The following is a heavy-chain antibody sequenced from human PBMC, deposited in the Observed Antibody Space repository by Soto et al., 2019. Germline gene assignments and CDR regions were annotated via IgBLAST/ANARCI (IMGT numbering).Heavy chain of an antibody. D-gene: IGHD6-13*01. CDR1: GLTFSDYY. CDR3: ARAMPGIARHEDY. J-gene: IGHJ4*02. V-gene: IGHV3-11*05. CDR2: ISGSSSYT. Sequence: QVQLVESGGGLVKPGGSLRLSCAASGLTFSDYYMSWIRQAPGKGLEWLSYISGSSSYTNYADSVKGRFTISRDNAKNSLYLQMNSLRAEDTAVYHCARAMPGIARHEDYWGQGTLVTVS.